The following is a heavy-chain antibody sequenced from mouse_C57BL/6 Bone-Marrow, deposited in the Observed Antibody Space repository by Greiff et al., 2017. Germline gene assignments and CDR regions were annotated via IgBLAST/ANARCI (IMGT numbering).Heavy chain of an antibody. CDR1: GYSFTGYF. CDR2: INPYNGDT. J-gene: IGHJ4*01. CDR3: ARGRRGAIDY. Sequence: VQLKQSGPELVKPGDSVKISCKASGYSFTGYFMNWVMQSHGKSLEWIGRINPYNGDTFYNQKFKGKATLTVDKSSSTAHMELRSLTSEDSAVYDSARGRRGAIDYWGQGTSVTVSS. V-gene: IGHV1-20*01.